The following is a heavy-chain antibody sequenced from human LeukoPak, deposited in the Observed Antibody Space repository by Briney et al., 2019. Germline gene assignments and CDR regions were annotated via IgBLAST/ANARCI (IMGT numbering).Heavy chain of an antibody. V-gene: IGHV3-48*01. CDR3: ARDNDFDY. D-gene: IGHD3-3*01. Sequence: GXXLRLSCAASGFTFSSYSMNWVRQAPGKGLEWVSYISSNSSTIYYADSVKGRFTISRDNAKNSLYLQMNSLRAEDTAVYYCARDNDFDYWGQGTLVTVSS. J-gene: IGHJ4*02. CDR1: GFTFSSYS. CDR2: ISSNSSTI.